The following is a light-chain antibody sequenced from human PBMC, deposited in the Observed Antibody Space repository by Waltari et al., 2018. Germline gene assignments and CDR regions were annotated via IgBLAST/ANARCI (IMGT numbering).Light chain of an antibody. CDR3: SSYTSGNTWV. CDR1: SSDVGAYNY. J-gene: IGLJ3*02. CDR2: DVR. Sequence: QSVLTQPASVSGSSGQSLTISCTGTSSDVGAYNYVSWYQQHPGKAPKIVIHDVRKRPSGVSDRFSGSKSGNTASLTISGLQAEDEADYYCSSYTSGNTWVFGGGTKLTVL. V-gene: IGLV2-14*03.